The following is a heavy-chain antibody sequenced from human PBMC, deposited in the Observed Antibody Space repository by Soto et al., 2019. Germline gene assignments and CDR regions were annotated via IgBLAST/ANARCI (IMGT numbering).Heavy chain of an antibody. CDR3: AMGVAGYYTMDV. CDR1: GFTFSSYW. D-gene: IGHD3-16*01. Sequence: EVQLVESGGDLVQPGGSLRLSCAASGFTFSSYWIHWVRQAPGKGLVWVSRLNSDGSTTNYADSAKGRFTISRDNAKNTLYLQMNSLRAEDTAVYYCAMGVAGYYTMDVWGQGTTVTVSS. CDR2: LNSDGSTT. J-gene: IGHJ6*02. V-gene: IGHV3-74*01.